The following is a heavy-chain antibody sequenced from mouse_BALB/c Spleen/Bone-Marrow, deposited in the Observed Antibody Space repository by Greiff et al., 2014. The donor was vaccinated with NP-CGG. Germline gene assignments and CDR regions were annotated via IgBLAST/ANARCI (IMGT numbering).Heavy chain of an antibody. CDR1: GFTFTDYY. Sequence: EVKLVESGGGLVQPGGSLRLHCATSGFTFTDYYMSWVRQPPGKALEWLGFIRNKANGYTTEYSASVKGRFTISRDNSQSILYLQMNTLRAEDSATYYCARDKNYGSYWYFDVWGAGTTVTVSS. CDR2: IRNKANGYTT. CDR3: ARDKNYGSYWYFDV. J-gene: IGHJ1*01. D-gene: IGHD2-1*01. V-gene: IGHV7-3*02.